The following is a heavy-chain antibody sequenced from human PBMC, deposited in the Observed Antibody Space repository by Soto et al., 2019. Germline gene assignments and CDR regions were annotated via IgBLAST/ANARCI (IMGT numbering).Heavy chain of an antibody. CDR3: VKGEYYYDSSGYYPFDY. J-gene: IGHJ4*02. CDR1: GVTFSSYA. V-gene: IGHV3-64D*06. D-gene: IGHD3-22*01. CDR2: ISTNGGST. Sequence: HPGGSVGLSCSASGVTFSSYAMQWVRQAPGKGLEYVSSISTNGGSTDYADSVKGRFTISRDNSKNTVYLQMSSLRVEDTAVYYCVKGEYYYDSSGYYPFDYWGQGT.